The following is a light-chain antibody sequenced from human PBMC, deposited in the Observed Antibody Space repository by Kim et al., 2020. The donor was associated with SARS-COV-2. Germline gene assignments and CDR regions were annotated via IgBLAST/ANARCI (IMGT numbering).Light chain of an antibody. J-gene: IGLJ3*02. CDR3: AAWDDSLSGRV. CDR2: GND. CDR1: SSNIGFSA. Sequence: GQRVTIAGSGSSSNIGFSAVSWYQHLPGTAPKLLIYGNDQRPSGVPDRFSGSKSGTSASLAISGLQSQDEADYYCAAWDDSLSGRVFGGGTQLTVL. V-gene: IGLV1-44*01.